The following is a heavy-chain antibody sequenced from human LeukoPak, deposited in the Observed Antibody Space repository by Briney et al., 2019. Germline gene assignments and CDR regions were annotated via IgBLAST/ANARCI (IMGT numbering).Heavy chain of an antibody. CDR2: ISSSSSYI. CDR1: GFTFSSYS. Sequence: GGSLRLSCAASGFTFSSYSMNWVRQAPGKGLEWVSSISSSSSYIYYADSVKGRFTISRDNAKNSLYLQMNSLRAEDTAVCYCARDRSFAVDYWGQGTLVTVSS. J-gene: IGHJ4*02. D-gene: IGHD2/OR15-2a*01. CDR3: ARDRSFAVDY. V-gene: IGHV3-21*01.